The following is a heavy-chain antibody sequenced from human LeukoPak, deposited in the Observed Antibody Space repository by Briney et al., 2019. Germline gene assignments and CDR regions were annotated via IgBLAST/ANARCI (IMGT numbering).Heavy chain of an antibody. CDR3: ARDNVEAWTSSYCEEISCLPFDY. J-gene: IGHJ4*02. D-gene: IGHD2-2*01. Sequence: GGSLRLSCAASGFTFRNYNMNWVRQAPGKGLEWVSSISGTSESIFYTDSVRGRSTISRDNAQKSLYLQMNSLRVEDTAVYYCARDNVEAWTSSYCEEISCLPFDYWGRGSLVTVSS. CDR1: GFTFRNYN. V-gene: IGHV3-21*01. CDR2: ISGTSESI.